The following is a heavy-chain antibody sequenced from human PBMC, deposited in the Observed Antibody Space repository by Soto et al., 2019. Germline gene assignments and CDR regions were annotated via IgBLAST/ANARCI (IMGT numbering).Heavy chain of an antibody. CDR3: AKGGYSSSWYAFDY. D-gene: IGHD6-13*01. J-gene: IGHJ4*02. Sequence: PGGSLRLSCAASGFTFSSYAMSWVRPAPGKGLEWVSAISGSGGSTYYADSVKGRFTISRDNSKNTLYLQMNSLRAEDTAVYYCAKGGYSSSWYAFDYWGQGTLVTVSS. V-gene: IGHV3-23*01. CDR2: ISGSGGST. CDR1: GFTFSSYA.